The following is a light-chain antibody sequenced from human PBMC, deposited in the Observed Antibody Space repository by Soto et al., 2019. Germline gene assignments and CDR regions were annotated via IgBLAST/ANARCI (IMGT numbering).Light chain of an antibody. CDR3: SSWDDSLDAVV. J-gene: IGLJ1*01. CDR2: TND. CDR1: SSNIGSNT. Sequence: QSVLTQPPSASGTPGQRVTISCSGSSSNIGSNTVNWYQQLPGTAPKLLIYTNDQRPSGVPDRFSGSRSGTSASLAISGLQFEDEADYHCSSWDDSLDAVVFGAGTKVTVL. V-gene: IGLV1-44*01.